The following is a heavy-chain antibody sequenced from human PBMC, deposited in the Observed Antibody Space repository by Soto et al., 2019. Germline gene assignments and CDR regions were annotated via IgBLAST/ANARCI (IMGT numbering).Heavy chain of an antibody. J-gene: IGHJ6*02. Sequence: QGHLVQSGAEVKKPGASVKVSCKASGYTFTRYGISWVRQAPGQGLEWMGWISGYNGDTNYAQNRQGSVTMPLDTPTTTAYMELRSLTSDDTAVYYCAKNGPPPYSYSGLDVWGQGTTVTVSS. CDR3: AKNGPPPYSYSGLDV. CDR1: GYTFTRYG. V-gene: IGHV1-18*01. CDR2: ISGYNGDT. D-gene: IGHD2-8*01.